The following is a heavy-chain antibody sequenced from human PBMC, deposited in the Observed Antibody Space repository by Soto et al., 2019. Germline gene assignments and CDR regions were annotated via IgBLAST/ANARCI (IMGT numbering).Heavy chain of an antibody. V-gene: IGHV3-11*01. CDR3: ARVRFGQWGYAMDV. Sequence: QVQLVESGGGLVKPGGSLRLSCAASGITFSDCYMKWIRQAPGKGLEWVSYMSSSGDRINYAGSVRGRFTVSRDNAKNSLYPQMNGLRAEDTAMYYCARVRFGQWGYAMDVWGQGTTVTVSS. CDR1: GITFSDCY. CDR2: MSSSGDRI. J-gene: IGHJ6*02. D-gene: IGHD3-10*01.